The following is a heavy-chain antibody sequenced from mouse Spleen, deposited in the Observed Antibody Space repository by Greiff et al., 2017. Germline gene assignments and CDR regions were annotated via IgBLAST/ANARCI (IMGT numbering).Heavy chain of an antibody. CDR3: ARWGLYYYGSSGAMDY. J-gene: IGHJ4*01. V-gene: IGHV1-53*01. D-gene: IGHD1-1*01. CDR1: GYTFTSYW. CDR2: INPSNGGT. Sequence: QVQLQQPGTELVKPGASVKLSCKASGYTFTSYWMHWVKQRPGQDLEWIGNINPSNGGTNYNEKFKSKATLTVDKSSSTAYMQLSSLPSEDSAVYYCARWGLYYYGSSGAMDYWGQGTSVTVSS.